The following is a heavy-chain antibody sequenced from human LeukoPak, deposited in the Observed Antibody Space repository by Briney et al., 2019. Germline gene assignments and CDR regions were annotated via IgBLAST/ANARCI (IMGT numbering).Heavy chain of an antibody. CDR2: IYYSGST. CDR1: GGSISSYY. CDR3: ARDGDDYGDYPGYYFDY. J-gene: IGHJ4*02. Sequence: SETLSLTCTVSGGSISSYYWSWIRQPPGKGLEWIGYIYYSGSTNYNPSLKSRVTISVDTSKNQFSLKLSSVTAADTAVYYCARDGDDYGDYPGYYFDYWGQGTLVTVSS. D-gene: IGHD4-17*01. V-gene: IGHV4-59*01.